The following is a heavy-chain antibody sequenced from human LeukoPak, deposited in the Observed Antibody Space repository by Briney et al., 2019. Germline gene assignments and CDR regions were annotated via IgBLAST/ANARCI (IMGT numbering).Heavy chain of an antibody. CDR1: GFTFSSFA. V-gene: IGHV3-23*01. D-gene: IGHD4-17*01. Sequence: PGGSLRLSCAASGFTFSSFAVSWVRQAPGKGLEWVSGISDSGGSTYYADSVKGRFTISRDNSKNTLYLQMNSLRAEDTAVYYCAKAKDYSDPWYFDYWGQGTLVTVSS. CDR2: ISDSGGST. J-gene: IGHJ4*02. CDR3: AKAKDYSDPWYFDY.